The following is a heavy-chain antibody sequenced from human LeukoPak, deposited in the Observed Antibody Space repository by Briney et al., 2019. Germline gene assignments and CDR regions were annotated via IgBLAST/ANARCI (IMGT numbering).Heavy chain of an antibody. CDR2: ISYDGSNK. D-gene: IGHD6-13*01. CDR1: GFTFSSYA. V-gene: IGHV3-30*04. Sequence: GGSLRLSCAASGFTFSSYAMHWVRQAPGKGLEWVAVISYDGSNKYYADSVKGRFTISRDNSKNTLYLQMNSLRAEDTAVYYCARDAEYSSSWYVDYWGQGTLVTVSS. J-gene: IGHJ4*02. CDR3: ARDAEYSSSWYVDY.